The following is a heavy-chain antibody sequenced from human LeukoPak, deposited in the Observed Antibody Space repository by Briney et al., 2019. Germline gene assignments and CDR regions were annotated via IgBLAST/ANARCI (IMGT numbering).Heavy chain of an antibody. V-gene: IGHV4-39*01. D-gene: IGHD3/OR15-3a*01. J-gene: IGHJ6*03. Sequence: PSETLPLTCTVSVGFISSSTHYWAWIRQPPGEGLEWIGRMYYSGSTYYNPSLKSRVTISVDTSKNQFSLKLSSVTAADTAVYYCARLPRGGRPPMISLYYYMDVWGKGTTVIVSS. CDR1: VGFISSSTHY. CDR3: ARLPRGGRPPMISLYYYMDV. CDR2: MYYSGST.